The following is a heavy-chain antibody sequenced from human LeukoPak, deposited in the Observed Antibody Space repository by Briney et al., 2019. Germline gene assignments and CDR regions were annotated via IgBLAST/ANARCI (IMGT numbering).Heavy chain of an antibody. CDR1: GFIVNYNY. J-gene: IGHJ5*02. CDR2: IYSGGST. CDR3: ARAKVGTTYWFDP. D-gene: IGHD1-26*01. Sequence: GGSLRVSCAASGFIVNYNYMSWVRQAPGKGPEWVSVIYSGGSTYYADSVKGRFTISRDNSKNMVYLQMNSLRGEDTAVYYCARAKVGTTYWFDPWGQGTLVTVSS. V-gene: IGHV3-66*01.